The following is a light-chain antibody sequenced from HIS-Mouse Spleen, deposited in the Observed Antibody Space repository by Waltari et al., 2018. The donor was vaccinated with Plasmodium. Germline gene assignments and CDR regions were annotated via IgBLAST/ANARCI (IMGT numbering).Light chain of an antibody. CDR1: VLAKKY. V-gene: IGLV3-27*01. Sequence: SYELTQPSSVSVSPGQTARITCSGDVLAKKYARWFQQKPDQAPVLVIYKDSERPPGIPERFSGSSSGTTVTLTISGAQVEDEADYYCYSAADNNLVFGGGTKLTVL. J-gene: IGLJ3*02. CDR2: KDS. CDR3: YSAADNNLV.